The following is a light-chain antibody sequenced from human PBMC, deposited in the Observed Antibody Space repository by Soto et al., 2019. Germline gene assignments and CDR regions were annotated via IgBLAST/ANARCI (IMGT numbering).Light chain of an antibody. CDR3: QVWDSRSDHYV. Sequence: SYELTQPPSVSVAPGQTARVTCGGNKLGGKSVHWYQQKAGQAPVLVVYDDRDRPSGIPDRFSGSNSGNTATLTINRVDAGDEADYYCQVWDSRSDHYVFGTGTKLTV. J-gene: IGLJ1*01. CDR1: KLGGKS. V-gene: IGLV3-21*02. CDR2: DDR.